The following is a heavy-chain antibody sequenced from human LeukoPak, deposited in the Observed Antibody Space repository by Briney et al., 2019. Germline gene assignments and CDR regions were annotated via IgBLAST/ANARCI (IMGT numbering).Heavy chain of an antibody. D-gene: IGHD3-16*02. Sequence: PSETLSLTCTVSGGSISSGDYYWGWIRQPPGKGLEWIGYIYYSGSTYYNPSLKSRVTISVDTSKNQFSPKLSSVTAADTAVYYCARGSMITFGGVIPHWFDPWGQGTLVTVSS. V-gene: IGHV4-30-4*08. CDR3: ARGSMITFGGVIPHWFDP. CDR2: IYYSGST. J-gene: IGHJ5*02. CDR1: GGSISSGDYY.